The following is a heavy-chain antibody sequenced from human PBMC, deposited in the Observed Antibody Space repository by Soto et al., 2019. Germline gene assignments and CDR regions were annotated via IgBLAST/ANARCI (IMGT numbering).Heavy chain of an antibody. V-gene: IGHV4-39*01. D-gene: IGHD2-15*01. CDR1: GDSISSNSYY. J-gene: IGHJ5*02. CDR3: TRGGRFCSGGSCFSRWFDP. Sequence: SETLSLTCTVSGDSISSNSYYWSWIRQPPGKALEWIGSIYYSGSTYYKPSLKSRVTISVDTSKNQFSLQLSSVTAADTAVYYCTRGGRFCSGGSCFSRWFDPWGQGTLVTVS. CDR2: IYYSGST.